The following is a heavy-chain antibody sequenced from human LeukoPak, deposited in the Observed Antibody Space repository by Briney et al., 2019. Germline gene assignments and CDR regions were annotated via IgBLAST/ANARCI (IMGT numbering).Heavy chain of an antibody. V-gene: IGHV3-7*05. D-gene: IGHD3-16*02. CDR2: IKQDGSEK. Sequence: PGGSLRLSCAASGFTFSSYGMHWVRQAPGKGLEWVANIKQDGSEKYYVDSVKGRFTISRDNAKNSLYLQMNSLRAEDTAVYYCARVRFVSSKAYFDYWGQGTLVTVSS. J-gene: IGHJ4*02. CDR1: GFTFSSYG. CDR3: ARVRFVSSKAYFDY.